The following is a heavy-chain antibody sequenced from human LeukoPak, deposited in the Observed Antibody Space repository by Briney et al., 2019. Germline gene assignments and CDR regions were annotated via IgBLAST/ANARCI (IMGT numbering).Heavy chain of an antibody. CDR1: GGSISSSNW. D-gene: IGHD3-9*01. Sequence: PSGTLSLTCAVSGGSISSSNWWSWVRQPPGKGLEWIGEIYHSGSTNYNPSLKSRVTISVDKSKNQFSPKLSSVTAADTAVYYCARDLSRRNILTGYPPRYYYYGMDVWGQGTTVTVSS. CDR2: IYHSGST. CDR3: ARDLSRRNILTGYPPRYYYYGMDV. J-gene: IGHJ6*02. V-gene: IGHV4-4*02.